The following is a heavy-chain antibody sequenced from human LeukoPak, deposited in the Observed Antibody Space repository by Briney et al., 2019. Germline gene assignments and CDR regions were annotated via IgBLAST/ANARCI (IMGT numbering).Heavy chain of an antibody. CDR1: GFTFSSYA. D-gene: IGHD3-10*01. CDR3: TRDDNYYGSGAFDY. Sequence: GGSLRLSCSASGFTFSSYAMHWVRQAPGKGLEYVSAISSNGGSTYYADSVKGRFTISRDNSKNTLYLQMSSLRAEDTAVYYCTRDDNYYGSGAFDYWGQGTLVTVSS. J-gene: IGHJ4*02. V-gene: IGHV3-64D*09. CDR2: ISSNGGST.